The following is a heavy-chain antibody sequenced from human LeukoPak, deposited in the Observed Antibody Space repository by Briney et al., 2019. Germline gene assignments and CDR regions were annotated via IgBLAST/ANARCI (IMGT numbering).Heavy chain of an antibody. Sequence: GGSLRLSCAASGFTFVDYAMHWVRQPPGKGLEWVSHISWNGGTIDYADSVKGRFTISRDNAKNSLYLQMNSPRAEDTALYYCAKGSYGSGSYSDYWGQGTLVTVSS. D-gene: IGHD3-10*01. CDR3: AKGSYGSGSYSDY. CDR1: GFTFVDYA. CDR2: ISWNGGTI. V-gene: IGHV3-9*01. J-gene: IGHJ4*02.